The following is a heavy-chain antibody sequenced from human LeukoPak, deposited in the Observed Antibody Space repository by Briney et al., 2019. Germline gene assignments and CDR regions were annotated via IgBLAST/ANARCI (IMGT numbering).Heavy chain of an antibody. J-gene: IGHJ4*02. CDR1: GFTVSSND. CDR2: IYRGGST. Sequence: GGSLRLSCAASGFTVSSNDMSWVRQAPGKGLEWVSVIYRGGSTYYPDSVKGRFTISRDNSKNSLYLQMNSLRADDPAVYYCARALRVGWYSYWGQGTLVTVYS. V-gene: IGHV3-53*01. D-gene: IGHD6-19*01. CDR3: ARALRVGWYSY.